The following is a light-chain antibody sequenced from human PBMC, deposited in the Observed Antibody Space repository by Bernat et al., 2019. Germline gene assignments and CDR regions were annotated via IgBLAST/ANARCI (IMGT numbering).Light chain of an antibody. CDR2: DVT. CDR3: CSYAGSFSWV. J-gene: IGLJ3*02. Sequence: QSALTQPRSVSGSPGQSVTISCTGTSSDVGSYNYVSWYQQYPGKAPRVMVYDVTKRPSGVPDRFSGSKSGNTASLTISGLQAEEEADYYCCSYAGSFSWVFGGGTKLTVL. CDR1: SSDVGSYNY. V-gene: IGLV2-11*01.